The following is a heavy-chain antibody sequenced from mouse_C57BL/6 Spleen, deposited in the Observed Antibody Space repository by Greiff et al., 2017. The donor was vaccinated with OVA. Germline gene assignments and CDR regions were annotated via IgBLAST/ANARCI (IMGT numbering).Heavy chain of an antibody. CDR1: GYTFTSYW. V-gene: IGHV1-69*01. CDR3: ARRGYYFDY. CDR2: IDPSDSYT. Sequence: QVQLQQPGAELVMPGASVKLSCKASGYTFTSYWMHWVKQRPGQGLEWIGEIDPSDSYTNYNQKFKGKSTLTVDKSSSTAYMQLSSLTSEDSAVYYCARRGYYFDYWGLGTTLTVSS. J-gene: IGHJ2*01.